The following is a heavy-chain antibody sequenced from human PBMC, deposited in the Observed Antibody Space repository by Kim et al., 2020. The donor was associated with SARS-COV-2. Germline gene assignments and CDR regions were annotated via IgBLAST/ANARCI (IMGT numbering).Heavy chain of an antibody. CDR2: IDSDGRGS. CDR3: IRDNIRPGDI. Sequence: GGSLRLSCAASGFAFSQYWMHWVRQAPGQGLVWVSQIDSDGRGSSYADAVQGRFTTSRDNAKSTLYLQMNSLRVEDTAMYYCIRDNIRPGDIWGQGTMVTVSS. V-gene: IGHV3-74*03. D-gene: IGHD3-10*01. CDR1: GFAFSQYW. J-gene: IGHJ3*02.